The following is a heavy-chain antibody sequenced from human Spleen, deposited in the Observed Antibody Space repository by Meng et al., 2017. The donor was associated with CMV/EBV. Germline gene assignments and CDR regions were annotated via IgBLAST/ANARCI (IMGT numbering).Heavy chain of an antibody. D-gene: IGHD3-3*01. Sequence: VSCDSSRNVAYCWTWIRQPPGKGLEWVGYIYDTGSTYHNPSLKGRVAISIDTPKNQFSLKLSSVTAADTAVYYCARESTIDGYCYDSWGPGALVTVSS. CDR1: CDSSRNVAYC. J-gene: IGHJ4*02. CDR3: ARESTIDGYCYDS. CDR2: IYDTGST. V-gene: IGHV4-31*02.